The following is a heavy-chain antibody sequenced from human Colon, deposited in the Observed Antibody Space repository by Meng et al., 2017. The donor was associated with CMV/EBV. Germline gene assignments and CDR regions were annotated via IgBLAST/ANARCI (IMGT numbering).Heavy chain of an antibody. D-gene: IGHD2-15*01. V-gene: IGHV4-61*01. CDR2: IDNSGTT. J-gene: IGHJ4*02. CDR1: GASLSSNIYY. Sequence: GSLRLSCNVSGASLSSNIYYWSWFRQPPGKGLEWIAYIDNSGTTKYNPYLKSRVTISVDSSKNQFSLKVSSVTAADTAMYYCARDGRCSRGGGSCLDYWGQGTLVTVSS. CDR3: ARDGRCSRGGGSCLDY.